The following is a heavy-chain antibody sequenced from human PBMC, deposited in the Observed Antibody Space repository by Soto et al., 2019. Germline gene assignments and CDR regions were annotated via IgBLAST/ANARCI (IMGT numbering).Heavy chain of an antibody. CDR3: ARVGRAWYGVFD. V-gene: IGHV4-39*01. J-gene: IGHJ4*02. Sequence: SETLSLTCTVSGGSISSSSYYWGWIRQPPGKGLECIGSIYYDGSTYYNPSLKSRVTISVDTSKNQFSLKLNSVTAADTAVYYCARVGRAWYGVFDWGQGTLVTVSS. D-gene: IGHD6-19*01. CDR2: IYYDGST. CDR1: GGSISSSSYY.